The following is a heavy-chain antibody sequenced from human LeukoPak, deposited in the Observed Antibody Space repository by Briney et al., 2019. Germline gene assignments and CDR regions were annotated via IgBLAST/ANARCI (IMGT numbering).Heavy chain of an antibody. CDR1: GVSISDFS. CDR2: INHSGST. CDR3: ARGYSSSWSRLIGAFDI. D-gene: IGHD6-13*01. Sequence: SETLSLTCTVSGVSISDFSWSWIRQPPGKGLEWIGEINHSGSTNYNPSLKSRVTISVDTSKNQFSLKLSSVTAADTAVYYCARGYSSSWSRLIGAFDIWGQGTMVTVSS. J-gene: IGHJ3*02. V-gene: IGHV4-34*01.